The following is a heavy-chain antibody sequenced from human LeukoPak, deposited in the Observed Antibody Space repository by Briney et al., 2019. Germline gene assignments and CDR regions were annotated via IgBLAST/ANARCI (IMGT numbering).Heavy chain of an antibody. D-gene: IGHD3-22*01. CDR2: IYYIGNT. V-gene: IGHV4-59*01. Sequence: KPSETLSLTCTVSGGSISSYYWSWIRQPPGKGPEWIGFIYYIGNTNYNPSLKSRVTISVDTSKNQFSLKLTSVTAADTAVYYCAREADSPKGFHAVDIWGQGTMVSVSS. CDR3: AREADSPKGFHAVDI. CDR1: GGSISSYY. J-gene: IGHJ3*02.